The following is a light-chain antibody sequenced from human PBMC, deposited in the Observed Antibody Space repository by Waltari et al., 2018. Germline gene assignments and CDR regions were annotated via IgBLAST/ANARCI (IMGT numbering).Light chain of an antibody. V-gene: IGKV3-20*01. J-gene: IGKJ3*01. CDR2: GAS. Sequence: EIVLTQSPAILSLSAGERATLSCRASQTVGSNLFAWDQHKPGQAPRLLIYGASNRPTGIPDRFSGSGSGTDFTLTINRLEPEDFAVYYCQQYGDSPRFTFGPGTKLDI. CDR3: QQYGDSPRFT. CDR1: QTVGSNL.